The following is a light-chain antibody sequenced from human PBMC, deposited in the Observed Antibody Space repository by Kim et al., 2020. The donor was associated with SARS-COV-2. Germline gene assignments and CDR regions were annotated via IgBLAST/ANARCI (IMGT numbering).Light chain of an antibody. CDR1: SANIGNND. CDR3: AAWDDRLSAWL. J-gene: IGLJ3*02. Sequence: GQGVIISCSGGSANIGNNDIYWYQHLPGSAPKLLIDRNNQRSSGVPDRFSGSKSGTSASLAISGLRSEDEAEYYCAAWDDRLSAWLFGGGTKLTVL. V-gene: IGLV1-47*01. CDR2: RNN.